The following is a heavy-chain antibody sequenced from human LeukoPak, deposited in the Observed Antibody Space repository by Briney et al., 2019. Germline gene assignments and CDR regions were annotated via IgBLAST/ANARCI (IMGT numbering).Heavy chain of an antibody. Sequence: GASVKVYCKASGGTFSSYAISWVRQAPGQGLGWMGGIIPIFGTANYAQKFQGRVTITTDESTSTAYMELSSLRSEDTAVYYCARWDGSGSYYNDDYWGQGTLVTVSS. J-gene: IGHJ4*02. V-gene: IGHV1-69*05. CDR2: IIPIFGTA. CDR3: ARWDGSGSYYNDDY. D-gene: IGHD3-10*01. CDR1: GGTFSSYA.